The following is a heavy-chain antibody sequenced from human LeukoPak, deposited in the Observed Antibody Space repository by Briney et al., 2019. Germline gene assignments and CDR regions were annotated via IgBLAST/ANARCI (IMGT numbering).Heavy chain of an antibody. D-gene: IGHD4-11*01. Sequence: GGSLRLSCAASGFTFSAYWMSWVRQAPGKGLEWVANIKQDGSDKFYADSMKGRFTISRDNAKNSVYLQMDSLRVEDTAVYYCATDSYDYTWGQGTLVTVSS. J-gene: IGHJ5*02. V-gene: IGHV3-7*01. CDR2: IKQDGSDK. CDR3: ATDSYDYT. CDR1: GFTFSAYW.